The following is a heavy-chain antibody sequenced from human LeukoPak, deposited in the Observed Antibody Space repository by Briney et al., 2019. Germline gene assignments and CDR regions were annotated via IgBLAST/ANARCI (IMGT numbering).Heavy chain of an antibody. CDR2: ITSTSRYI. J-gene: IGHJ4*02. CDR1: GFTFSSYI. V-gene: IGHV3-21*01. D-gene: IGHD6-19*01. CDR3: VRRDSSGWTYDY. Sequence: PGGSLRLSCAASGFTFSSYIMNWVRQAPGKGLEWVSSITSTSRYIYYADSVKGRFTISRDNAKNSLYLQMNSLRAEDTAVYFCVRRDSSGWTYDYWGQGTLVTVSS.